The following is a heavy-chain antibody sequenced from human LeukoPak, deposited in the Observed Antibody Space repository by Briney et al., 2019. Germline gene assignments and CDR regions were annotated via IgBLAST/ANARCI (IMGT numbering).Heavy chain of an antibody. D-gene: IGHD6-19*01. CDR1: GYSFSSYG. V-gene: IGHV1-18*01. Sequence: ASVKVSCKASGYSFSSYGISWVRQAPGQGLEWMGWISGYNGNTNYAQKLQGRVTMTTDTSTSTADMELRSLRSDDTAVYYCAREEVRRAVAGYFDYWSQGTLVTVSS. CDR3: AREEVRRAVAGYFDY. J-gene: IGHJ4*02. CDR2: ISGYNGNT.